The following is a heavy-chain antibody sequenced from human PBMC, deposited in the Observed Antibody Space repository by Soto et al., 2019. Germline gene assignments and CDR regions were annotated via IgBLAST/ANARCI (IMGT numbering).Heavy chain of an antibody. Sequence: PETLSLTCSVSGGSISSYYWSWIRQPPGKGLEWIGYIYYSVSTNYNPSLKSRVTISGDTSKNQFSLRLRSVTAADTAVYFCARSTGYGDSYFDYWGQGALVTVSS. J-gene: IGHJ4*02. CDR3: ARSTGYGDSYFDY. CDR1: GGSISSYY. V-gene: IGHV4-59*01. D-gene: IGHD4-17*01. CDR2: IYYSVST.